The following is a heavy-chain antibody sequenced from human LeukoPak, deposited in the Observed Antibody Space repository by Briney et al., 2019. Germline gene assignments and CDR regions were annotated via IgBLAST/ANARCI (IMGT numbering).Heavy chain of an antibody. V-gene: IGHV3-23*01. CDR3: AKRLDYGGNSAYYYYGMDV. J-gene: IGHJ6*02. CDR1: GFTFSSYA. CDR2: ISWNSGSI. D-gene: IGHD4-23*01. Sequence: HPGGSLRLSCAASGFTFSSYAMSWVRQAPGKGLEWVSGISWNSGSIGYADSVKGRFTISRDNAKNSLYLQMNSLRAEDTAVYYCAKRLDYGGNSAYYYYGMDVWGQGTTVTVSS.